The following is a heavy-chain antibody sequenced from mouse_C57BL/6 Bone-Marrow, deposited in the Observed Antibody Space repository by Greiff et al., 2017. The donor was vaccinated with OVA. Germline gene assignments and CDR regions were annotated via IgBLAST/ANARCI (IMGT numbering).Heavy chain of an antibody. CDR1: GYAFTNYL. Sequence: QVQLQQSGAELVRPGTSVKVSCKASGYAFTNYLIEWVKQRPGPGLEWIGVINPGSGGTNYNEKFKGKATLTADKSSSTAYMQLSSLTSEDSAVYFCAIGDDYDEVPYYAMDYWGQGTSVTVSS. CDR3: AIGDDYDEVPYYAMDY. CDR2: INPGSGGT. D-gene: IGHD2-4*01. J-gene: IGHJ4*01. V-gene: IGHV1-54*01.